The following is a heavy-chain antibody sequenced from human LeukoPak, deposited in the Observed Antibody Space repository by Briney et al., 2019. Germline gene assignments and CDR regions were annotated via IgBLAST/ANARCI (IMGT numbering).Heavy chain of an antibody. CDR1: GGSISNDY. V-gene: IGHV4-59*08. J-gene: IGHJ4*02. CDR2: IYYGGTT. CDR3: ATSGGWYRFEY. Sequence: SETLSLTCTVSGGSISNDYWRWIRQPPGKGLEWIGYIYYGGTTDYNPSLKSRVIISLDTSKNQISLKLSSVTAADTAVYYCATSGGWYRFEYWGQGTLVTVSS. D-gene: IGHD3-10*01.